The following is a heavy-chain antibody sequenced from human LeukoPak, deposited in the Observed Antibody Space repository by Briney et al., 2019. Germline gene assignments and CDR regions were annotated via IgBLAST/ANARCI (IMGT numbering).Heavy chain of an antibody. CDR3: ARSADAVDGYSYGYSDYYYMDV. Sequence: SVKVSCKASGGTFSSYAISWVRQAPGQGLEWMGGIIPIFGTANYAQKFQGRVTITTDESTSTAYMELSSLRSEDTAVCYCARSADAVDGYSYGYSDYYYMDVWGKGTTVTVSS. J-gene: IGHJ6*03. CDR2: IIPIFGTA. CDR1: GGTFSSYA. D-gene: IGHD5-18*01. V-gene: IGHV1-69*05.